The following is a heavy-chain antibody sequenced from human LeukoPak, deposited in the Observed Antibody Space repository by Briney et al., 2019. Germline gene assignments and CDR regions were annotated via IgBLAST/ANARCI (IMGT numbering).Heavy chain of an antibody. CDR3: ARDSIVVVPAARQPPEKNWFDP. V-gene: IGHV4-4*07. J-gene: IGHJ5*02. CDR1: GGSISSYY. CDR2: IYTSGST. Sequence: SETLSLTCTVSGGSISSYYWSWIRQPAGKGLEWIGRIYTSGSTNYNPSPKSRVTMSVDTSKNQFSLKLSSVTAADTAVYYCARDSIVVVPAARQPPEKNWFDPWGQGTLVTVSS. D-gene: IGHD2-2*01.